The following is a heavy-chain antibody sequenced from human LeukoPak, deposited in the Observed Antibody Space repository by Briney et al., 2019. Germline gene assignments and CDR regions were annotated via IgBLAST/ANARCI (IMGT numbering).Heavy chain of an antibody. CDR3: ARDRGAEDAFDI. V-gene: IGHV3-74*01. J-gene: IGHJ3*02. CDR1: GFTFGYYL. D-gene: IGHD1-26*01. Sequence: GGSLRLSCAASGFTFGYYLMHWVRQAPRKGLVWVSRINSDESSTNYADSVKGRFSISRDNAKSTLYLQVNSLRAEDTGVYYCARDRGAEDAFDIWGQGTVVTVSS. CDR2: INSDESST.